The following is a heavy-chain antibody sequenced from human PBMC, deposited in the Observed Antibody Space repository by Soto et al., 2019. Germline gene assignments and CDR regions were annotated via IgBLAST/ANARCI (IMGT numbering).Heavy chain of an antibody. D-gene: IGHD5-18*01. Sequence: QVQLVQSGAEVKKPGSSVKVSCKASGGTFSSYAISWVRQAPGQGLEWLGWIIPIFGTAHYAQKFQGRVTITADESKSTANMELRSLRSEDRDVYDCAREGTIGRTDMGGGYYYYGMDVWGQGTTVTVSS. CDR2: IIPIFGTA. V-gene: IGHV1-69*12. CDR3: AREGTIGRTDMGGGYYYYGMDV. J-gene: IGHJ6*02. CDR1: GGTFSSYA.